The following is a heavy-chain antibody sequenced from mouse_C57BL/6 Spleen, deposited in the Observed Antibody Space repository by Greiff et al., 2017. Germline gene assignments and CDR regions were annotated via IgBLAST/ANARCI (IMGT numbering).Heavy chain of an antibody. Sequence: EVQLVESGGGLVKPGGSLKLSCAASGFTFSSYAMSWVRQTPEKRLEWVATISDGGSYTYYPDNVKGRFTISRDNAKNNLYLQMRHLKSEDTAMYYCARDGGSNYGNWYFDVWGTGTTVTVSS. V-gene: IGHV5-4*01. CDR2: ISDGGSYT. CDR1: GFTFSSYA. J-gene: IGHJ1*03. D-gene: IGHD1-1*01. CDR3: ARDGGSNYGNWYFDV.